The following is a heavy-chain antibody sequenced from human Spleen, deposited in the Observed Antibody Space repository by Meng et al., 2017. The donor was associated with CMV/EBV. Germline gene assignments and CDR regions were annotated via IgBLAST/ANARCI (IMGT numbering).Heavy chain of an antibody. Sequence: GESLKISCAASGFTFSTYTVTWVRQIPGKGLEWVSSISSSRSYINYADSVKGRFTISRDNAKNSLFLQMNSLRAEDTAVYYCARVAAAGRGMDVWGPGTTVTVSS. J-gene: IGHJ6*02. CDR2: ISSSRSYI. CDR1: GFTFSTYT. CDR3: ARVAAAGRGMDV. D-gene: IGHD6-13*01. V-gene: IGHV3-21*01.